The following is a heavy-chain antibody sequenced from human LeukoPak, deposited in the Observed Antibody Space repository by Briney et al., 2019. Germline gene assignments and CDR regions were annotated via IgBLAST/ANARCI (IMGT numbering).Heavy chain of an antibody. D-gene: IGHD2-15*01. CDR3: ARHHRRDCSGRGARWFGP. CDR1: GASISSSDYY. V-gene: IGHV4-39*01. CDR2: SDYSGST. Sequence: PSETLSLTCTVSGASISSSDYYWGWIRQPPGKGLEWIGSSDYSGSTYYNPSLKSRVTMSVDTSKNQFSLKLNSVTAADTAVYHCARHHRRDCSGRGARWFGPWGQGTLVTVSS. J-gene: IGHJ5*02.